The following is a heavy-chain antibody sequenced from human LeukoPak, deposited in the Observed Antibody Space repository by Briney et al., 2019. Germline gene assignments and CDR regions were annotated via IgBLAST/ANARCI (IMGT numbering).Heavy chain of an antibody. CDR2: IYHSGST. D-gene: IGHD3-22*01. Sequence: PSETLSLTCTVSGYSISSGYYWGWIRQPPGEGLEWIGSIYHSGSTYYNPSLKSRVTISVDTSKNQFSLKLSSVTAADTAVYYCAREYYYDSSGYLYWGQGTLVTVSS. J-gene: IGHJ4*02. V-gene: IGHV4-38-2*02. CDR1: GYSISSGYY. CDR3: AREYYYDSSGYLY.